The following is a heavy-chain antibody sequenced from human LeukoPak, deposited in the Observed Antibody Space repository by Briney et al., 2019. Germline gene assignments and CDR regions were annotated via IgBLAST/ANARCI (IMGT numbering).Heavy chain of an antibody. D-gene: IGHD1-1*01. V-gene: IGHV1-8*01. CDR1: GYTFTNYD. CDR2: MNPNSSNT. J-gene: IGHJ4*02. Sequence: ASVKVSCKASGYTFTNYDINLVRQATGQGLEWMGGMNPNSSNTGYAQNFHGRVTMTRDTSIRTAYMELSSLRSEDTAVYYCATWNVAISGTGGDYWGQGTLVTVSS. CDR3: ATWNVAISGTGGDY.